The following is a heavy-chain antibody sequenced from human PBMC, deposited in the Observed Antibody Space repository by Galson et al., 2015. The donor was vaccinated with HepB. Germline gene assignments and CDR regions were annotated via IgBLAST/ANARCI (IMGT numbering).Heavy chain of an antibody. V-gene: IGHV3-49*04. J-gene: IGHJ6*02. CDR2: IRSKAYGGTT. CDR3: TRVVLVGDKDYGDYVGYYYYYGMDV. Sequence: SLRLSCAASGFTFGDYAMSWVRQAPGKGLEWVGFIRSKAYGGTTEYAASVKGRFTISRDDSKSIAYLQMNSLKTEDTAVYYCTRVVLVGDKDYGDYVGYYYYYGMDVWGQGTTVTVSS. CDR1: GFTFGDYA. D-gene: IGHD4-17*01.